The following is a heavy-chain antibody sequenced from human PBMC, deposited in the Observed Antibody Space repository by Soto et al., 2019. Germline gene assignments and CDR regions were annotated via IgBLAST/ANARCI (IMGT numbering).Heavy chain of an antibody. CDR1: GFTFSSYA. J-gene: IGHJ6*02. CDR3: ARVQEPYYGFWSGYLHGYGMDV. Sequence: PGGSLRLSCAASGFTFSSYAMHWVRQAPGKGLEWVAVISYDGSNKYYADSVKGRFTISRDNSKNTLYLQMNGLRAEDTAVYYCARVQEPYYGFWSGYLHGYGMDVWGQGTTVTVSS. CDR2: ISYDGSNK. V-gene: IGHV3-30-3*01. D-gene: IGHD3-3*01.